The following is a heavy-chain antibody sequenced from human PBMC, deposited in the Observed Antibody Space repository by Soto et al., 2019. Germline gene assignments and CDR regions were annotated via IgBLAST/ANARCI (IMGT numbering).Heavy chain of an antibody. CDR2: ITNGGGGRT. J-gene: IGHJ4*02. CDR1: GFNFSSYA. Sequence: PGGSLRLSCAASGFNFSSYAMSWVRQAPGKGLEWVSAITNGGGGRTDYADSVKGRFTISRDNSQNTLYLQMNSLRAEDTAVYYCAKFKGGVIANYYCDYWGQGTLVTVSS. CDR3: AKFKGGVIANYYCDY. D-gene: IGHD3-16*02. V-gene: IGHV3-23*01.